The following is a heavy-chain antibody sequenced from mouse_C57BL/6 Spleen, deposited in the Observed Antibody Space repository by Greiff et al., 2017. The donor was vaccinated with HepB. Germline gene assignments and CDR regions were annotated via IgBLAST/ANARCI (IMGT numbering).Heavy chain of an antibody. CDR1: GFTFSDYG. D-gene: IGHD3-3*01. J-gene: IGHJ4*01. V-gene: IGHV5-17*01. CDR2: ISSGSSTI. Sequence: EVKLQESGGGLVKPGGSLKLSCAASGFTFSDYGMHWVRQAPEKGLEWVAYISSGSSTIYYADTVKGRFTISRDNAKNTLFLQMTSLRSEDTAMYYGARPGLGYAMDYWGQGTSVTVSS. CDR3: ARPGLGYAMDY.